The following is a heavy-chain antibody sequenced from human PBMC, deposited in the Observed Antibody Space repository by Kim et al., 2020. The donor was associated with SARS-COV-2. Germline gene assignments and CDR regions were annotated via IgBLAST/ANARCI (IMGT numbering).Heavy chain of an antibody. CDR1: GGSFSGYY. CDR2: INHSGST. Sequence: SQTLSLTCAVYGGSFSGYYWSWIRQPPGKGLEWIGEINHSGSTNYNPSLKSRVTISVDTSKNQFSLKLSSVTAADTAVYYCARVRTLGYCSGGSCYSGGLPARRRDNWFDPWGQGTLVTVSS. J-gene: IGHJ5*02. V-gene: IGHV4-34*01. D-gene: IGHD2-15*01. CDR3: ARVRTLGYCSGGSCYSGGLPARRRDNWFDP.